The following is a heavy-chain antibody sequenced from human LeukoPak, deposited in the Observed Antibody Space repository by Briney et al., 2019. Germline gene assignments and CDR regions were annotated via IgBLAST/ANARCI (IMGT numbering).Heavy chain of an antibody. CDR2: IYTSGST. J-gene: IGHJ3*02. Sequence: SETLSLTCTVSGGSISGGSYYWRWIRQPAGKGLEWIGRIYTSGSTNYNRSLKSRVTLSVDTSKNQFSLKLSSVTAADTAVYYCARLIWFGSASDIWGQGTMVTVSS. CDR1: GGSISGGSYY. CDR3: ARLIWFGSASDI. D-gene: IGHD3-10*01. V-gene: IGHV4-61*02.